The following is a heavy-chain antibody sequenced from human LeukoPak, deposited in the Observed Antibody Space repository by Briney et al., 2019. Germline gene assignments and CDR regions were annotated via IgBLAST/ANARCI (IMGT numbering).Heavy chain of an antibody. CDR1: GFTFSDYY. CDR3: AKEFYFATAV. V-gene: IGHV3-23*01. J-gene: IGHJ6*02. Sequence: GGSLRLSCAASGFTFSDYYMSWVRQAPGKGLEWVSAISGGGGTTHYADSVKGRFTISRDNSKNTLYLQMDSLRAEDTAVYYCAKEFYFATAVWGQGTTVTVS. CDR2: ISGGGGTT. D-gene: IGHD2-15*01.